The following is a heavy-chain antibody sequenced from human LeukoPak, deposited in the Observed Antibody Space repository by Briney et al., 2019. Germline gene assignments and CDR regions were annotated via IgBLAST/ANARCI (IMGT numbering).Heavy chain of an antibody. Sequence: SETLSLTCAVYGGSFSGYYWSWIRQPPGKGLEWIGEINHSGSTNYNPSLKSRVTISVDTSKNQFSLKLSSVTAADTAVYYCARGSAMTTVTRIDYWGQGTLVTVSS. D-gene: IGHD4-17*01. J-gene: IGHJ4*02. V-gene: IGHV4-34*01. CDR2: INHSGST. CDR1: GGSFSGYY. CDR3: ARGSAMTTVTRIDY.